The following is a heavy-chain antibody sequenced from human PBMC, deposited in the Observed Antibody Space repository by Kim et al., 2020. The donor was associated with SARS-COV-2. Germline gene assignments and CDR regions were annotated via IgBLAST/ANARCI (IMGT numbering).Heavy chain of an antibody. CDR1: GYSFTSYW. D-gene: IGHD5-12*01. J-gene: IGHJ6*02. CDR2: IYPGDSDT. V-gene: IGHV5-51*01. CDR3: ARESHPGRYSGYDFPSPYYYGMDV. Sequence: GASLKISCKGSGYSFTSYWIGWVRQMPGKGLEWMGIIYPGDSDTRYSPSFQGQVTISADKSISTAYLQWSSLKASDTAMYYCARESHPGRYSGYDFPSPYYYGMDVWGQGTTVTVSS.